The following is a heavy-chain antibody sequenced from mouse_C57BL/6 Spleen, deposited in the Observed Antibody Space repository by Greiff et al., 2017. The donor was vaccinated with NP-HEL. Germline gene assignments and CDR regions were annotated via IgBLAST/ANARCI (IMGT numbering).Heavy chain of an antibody. Sequence: VQVVESGAELARPGASVKLSCKASGYTFTSYGISWVKQRTGQGLEWIGEIDPSDSYTNYNQKFKGKSTLTVDKSSSTAYMQLSSLTSADSAVYYCARRLAYYFDYWGQGTTLTVSS. CDR2: IDPSDSYT. V-gene: IGHV1-69*01. CDR1: GYTFTSYG. D-gene: IGHD4-1*01. J-gene: IGHJ2*01. CDR3: ARRLAYYFDY.